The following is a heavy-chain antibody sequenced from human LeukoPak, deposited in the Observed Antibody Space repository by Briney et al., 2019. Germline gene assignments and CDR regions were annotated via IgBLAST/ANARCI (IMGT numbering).Heavy chain of an antibody. D-gene: IGHD3-9*01. CDR3: ARSIGLTGGGVDV. V-gene: IGHV3-11*01. CDR2: ITDSGNTI. Sequence: PGGSLRLSCAASGFTFSDYNLNWVRQAPGKGLEWVSYITDSGNTIHYADSVKGRFTISRDNAKNSLYLQMNSLRAEDTAVYYCARSIGLTGGGVDVWGQGTTVTVSS. CDR1: GFTFSDYN. J-gene: IGHJ6*02.